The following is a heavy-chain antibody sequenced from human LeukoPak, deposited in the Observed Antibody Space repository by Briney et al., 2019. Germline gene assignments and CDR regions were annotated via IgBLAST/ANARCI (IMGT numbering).Heavy chain of an antibody. V-gene: IGHV1-69*13. CDR2: IIPIFGTA. CDR3: ASEKPTYGSGSYYRFPDY. Sequence: ASVKVSCKASRGTSRGYAISGVRHAPGQGREWRGGIIPIFGTANYAQNFQGRVTITADRSTSTAYMELSSLRSEDTAVYYCASEKPTYGSGSYYRFPDYWGQGTLVTVSS. J-gene: IGHJ4*02. D-gene: IGHD3-10*01. CDR1: RGTSRGYA.